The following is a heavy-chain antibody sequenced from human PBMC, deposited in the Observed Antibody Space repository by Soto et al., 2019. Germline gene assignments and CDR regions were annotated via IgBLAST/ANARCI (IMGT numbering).Heavy chain of an antibody. J-gene: IGHJ6*02. Sequence: QVQLVESGGGVVQPGRSLRLSCAASGFTFSSYGMHWVRQAPGKGLEWVAVIWYDGSNKYYADSVKGRFTISRDNSKNTLYLQMNSLRAEDTAVYYCATETRYYYYGMDVWGQGTTVTVSS. CDR3: ATETRYYYYGMDV. V-gene: IGHV3-33*01. CDR2: IWYDGSNK. CDR1: GFTFSSYG.